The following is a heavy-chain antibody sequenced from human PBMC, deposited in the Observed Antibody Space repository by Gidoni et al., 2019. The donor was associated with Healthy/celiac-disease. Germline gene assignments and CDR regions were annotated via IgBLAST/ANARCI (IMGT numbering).Heavy chain of an antibody. Sequence: VQLVESGGGLVQPGRSLRLSCAASGFTFDDYAMHWVRQAPGKGLEWVSGISWNSGSIGYADSVKGRFTISRDNAKNSLYLQMNSLRAEDTALYYCAKEMKAAASFDYWGQGTLVTVSS. CDR3: AKEMKAAASFDY. J-gene: IGHJ4*02. V-gene: IGHV3-9*01. CDR2: ISWNSGSI. D-gene: IGHD6-13*01. CDR1: GFTFDDYA.